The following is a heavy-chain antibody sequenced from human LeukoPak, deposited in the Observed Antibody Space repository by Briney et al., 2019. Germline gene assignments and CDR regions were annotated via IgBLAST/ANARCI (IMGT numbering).Heavy chain of an antibody. CDR2: ITSRSGTR. D-gene: IGHD3-22*01. CDR3: ARAPIPQYYYDSSGYYAHFDY. Sequence: GGSLRLSCAASGFTFSSYSMNWVRQAPGKGLEWVAYITSRSGTRFYADSVKGRFTISRDNSKNTLYLQMNSLRAEDTAVYYCARAPIPQYYYDSSGYYAHFDYWGQGTLVTVSS. V-gene: IGHV3-48*01. J-gene: IGHJ4*02. CDR1: GFTFSSYS.